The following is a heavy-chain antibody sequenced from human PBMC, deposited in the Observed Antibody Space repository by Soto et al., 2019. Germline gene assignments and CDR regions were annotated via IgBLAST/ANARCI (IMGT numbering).Heavy chain of an antibody. Sequence: GGSVKVSCKASGGTFSSYAISWVRQAPGQGLEWMGGIIPIFGTANYAQKFQGRVTITADESTSTAYMELSSLRSEDTAVYYCARALRYSGSSTVYYYGMDVWGQGTTVTVSS. CDR2: IIPIFGTA. CDR3: ARALRYSGSSTVYYYGMDV. J-gene: IGHJ6*02. V-gene: IGHV1-69*13. D-gene: IGHD1-26*01. CDR1: GGTFSSYA.